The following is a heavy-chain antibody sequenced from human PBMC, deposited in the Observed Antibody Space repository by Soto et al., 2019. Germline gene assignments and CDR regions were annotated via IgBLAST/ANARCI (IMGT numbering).Heavy chain of an antibody. CDR1: GFTLSSYS. CDR2: ISSSSSYI. Sequence: PGGSLRLSCAASGFTLSSYSMNWVRQAPGKGLEWVSSISSSSSYIYYADSVKGRFTISRDNAKNSLYLQMNSLRAEDTAVYYCATKHGYFDWLHSTYYYYGMDVWGQGTTVTVS. CDR3: ATKHGYFDWLHSTYYYYGMDV. V-gene: IGHV3-21*01. J-gene: IGHJ6*02. D-gene: IGHD3-9*01.